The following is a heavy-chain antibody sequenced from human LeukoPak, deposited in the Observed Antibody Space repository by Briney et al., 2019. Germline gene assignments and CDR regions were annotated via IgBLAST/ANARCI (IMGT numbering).Heavy chain of an antibody. Sequence: PGGSLRLSCAASGFTFSSYGMHWVRQAPGKGLEWVAVISHDGSNKYYADSVKGRFTISRDNSKNTLYLQMNSLGAEDTAVYYCAKDKEDSSGYSYYYYYGLDVWGQGTTVTVSS. V-gene: IGHV3-30*18. CDR1: GFTFSSYG. CDR3: AKDKEDSSGYSYYYYYGLDV. J-gene: IGHJ6*02. D-gene: IGHD3-22*01. CDR2: ISHDGSNK.